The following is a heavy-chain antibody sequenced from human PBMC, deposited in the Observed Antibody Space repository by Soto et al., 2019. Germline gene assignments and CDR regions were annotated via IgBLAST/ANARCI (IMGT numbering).Heavy chain of an antibody. V-gene: IGHV4-30-4*01. CDR2: IYYSGSP. J-gene: IGHJ4*02. CDR1: GGSISSGDYY. CDR3: ARMTKVKGAPFDY. D-gene: IGHD4-17*01. Sequence: QVQLQESGPGLVKPSQTLSLTCTVSGGSISSGDYYWSWIRQPPGKGLEWIGSIYYSGSPYQNPSLKSRVTISVDTSKTQFSPKLSSVTAAYTAVYYCARMTKVKGAPFDYWGQGTLVTVSS.